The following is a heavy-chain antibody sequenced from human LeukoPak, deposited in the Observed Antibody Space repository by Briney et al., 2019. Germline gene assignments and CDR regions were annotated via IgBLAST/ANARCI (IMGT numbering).Heavy chain of an antibody. D-gene: IGHD3-22*01. CDR2: INHSGST. CDR1: GGSFSGYY. J-gene: IGHJ4*02. Sequence: SETLSLTCAVYGGSFSGYYWSWIRQPPGKGLEWIGEINHSGSTNYNPSLKSRVTISVDTSKNQFSLKLSSVTAADTAVYYCARGPHYYDSRDYWGQGTLVTVSS. V-gene: IGHV4-34*01. CDR3: ARGPHYYDSRDY.